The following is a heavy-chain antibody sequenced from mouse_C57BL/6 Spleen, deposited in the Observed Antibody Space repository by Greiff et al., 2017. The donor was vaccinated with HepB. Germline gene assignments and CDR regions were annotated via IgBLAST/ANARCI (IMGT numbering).Heavy chain of an antibody. D-gene: IGHD1-1*01. CDR2: IYPGSGST. V-gene: IGHV1-55*01. CDR3: ARVYYYGRGSLYYAMDY. Sequence: QVQLQQPGAELVKPGASVKMSCKASGYTFTSYWITWVKQRPGQGLEWIGDIYPGSGSTNYNEKFKSKATLTVDTSSSTAYMQLSSLTSEDSAVYYCARVYYYGRGSLYYAMDYWGQGTSVTVSS. CDR1: GYTFTSYW. J-gene: IGHJ4*01.